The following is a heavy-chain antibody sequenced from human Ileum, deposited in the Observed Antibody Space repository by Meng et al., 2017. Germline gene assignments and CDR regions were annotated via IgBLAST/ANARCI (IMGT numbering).Heavy chain of an antibody. J-gene: IGHJ5*02. CDR1: GYTFTDYY. V-gene: IGHV1-2*02. Sequence: SVKVSCKASGYTFTDYYMHWVRQAPGQGLEWMGWIHPNSGGTNYAQKFQGRVIMTRDTSISTAYMELSRLRSDDTAVYYCARLLNGDRYFDPWGQGTLVTVSS. CDR3: ARLLNGDRYFDP. D-gene: IGHD2-21*01. CDR2: IHPNSGGT.